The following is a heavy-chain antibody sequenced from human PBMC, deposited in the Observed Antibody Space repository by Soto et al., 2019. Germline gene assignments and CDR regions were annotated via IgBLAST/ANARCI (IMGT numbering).Heavy chain of an antibody. Sequence: SETLSLTCTVSGGSISSYYWSWIRQPPGKGLEWIGYIYYSGSTNYNPSLKSRVTISVDTSKNQFSLKLSSVTAADTAVYYCARQDGAAADFDYWGQGTLVTVSS. V-gene: IGHV4-59*08. D-gene: IGHD6-13*01. CDR3: ARQDGAAADFDY. CDR1: GGSISSYY. CDR2: IYYSGST. J-gene: IGHJ4*02.